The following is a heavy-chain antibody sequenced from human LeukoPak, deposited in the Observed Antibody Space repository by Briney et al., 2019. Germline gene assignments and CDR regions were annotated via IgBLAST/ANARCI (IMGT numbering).Heavy chain of an antibody. CDR1: GFTFSSYW. D-gene: IGHD2-15*01. Sequence: PGGSLRLSCAASGFTFSSYWMSWVRQAPGKGLEWVANIKQDGSEKYYVDSVKGRFTISRDNAKNSLYLQMNSLRAEDTAVYYCARDVVVVVVAAIDYGGQGTLVTVSS. CDR3: ARDVVVVVVAAIDY. CDR2: IKQDGSEK. V-gene: IGHV3-7*01. J-gene: IGHJ4*02.